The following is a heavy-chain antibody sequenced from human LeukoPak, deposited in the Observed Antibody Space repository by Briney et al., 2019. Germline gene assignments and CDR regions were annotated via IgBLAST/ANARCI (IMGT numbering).Heavy chain of an antibody. CDR1: GGSISSSSYY. J-gene: IGHJ4*02. V-gene: IGHV4-39*07. D-gene: IGHD3-22*01. CDR2: IYYSGST. Sequence: SETLSLTCTVSGGSISSSSYYWGWIRQPPGKGLEWIGSIYYSGSTYYNPSLKSRVTISVDTSKNQFSLKLSSVTAADTAVYYCARRRGSSGYYYYWGQGTLVTVSS. CDR3: ARRRGSSGYYYY.